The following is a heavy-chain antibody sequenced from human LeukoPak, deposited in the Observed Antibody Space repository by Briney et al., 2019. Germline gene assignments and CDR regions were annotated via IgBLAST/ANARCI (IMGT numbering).Heavy chain of an antibody. CDR1: GFPFSNYW. CDR3: ARGRTLMATVTIFLDY. J-gene: IGHJ4*02. D-gene: IGHD4-17*01. CDR2: IKQDGSEE. Sequence: GGSLRLSCAASGFPFSNYWMSWVRQAPGKGLEWVANIKQDGSEEYYVDSVKGRFTISRDNAKNSLYLQMNSLRAEDTAVYYCARGRTLMATVTIFLDYWGQGILVTVSS. V-gene: IGHV3-7*03.